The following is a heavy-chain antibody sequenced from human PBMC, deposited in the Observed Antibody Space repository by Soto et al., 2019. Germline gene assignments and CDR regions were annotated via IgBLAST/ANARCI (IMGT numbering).Heavy chain of an antibody. J-gene: IGHJ5*02. Sequence: SETLSLTCTVSGGSVSSGSYYWSWIRQPPGKGLEWIGYIYYSGSTNYNPSLKSRVTISVDTSKNQFSLKLSSVTAADTAVYYCAREGDCSSTSCPNWFDPWGQGTLVTVSS. CDR1: GGSVSSGSYY. CDR2: IYYSGST. D-gene: IGHD2-2*01. V-gene: IGHV4-61*01. CDR3: AREGDCSSTSCPNWFDP.